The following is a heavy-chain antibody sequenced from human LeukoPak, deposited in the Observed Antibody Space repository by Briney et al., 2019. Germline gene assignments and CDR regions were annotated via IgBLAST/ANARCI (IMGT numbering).Heavy chain of an antibody. CDR2: INHSGST. CDR3: ARYASPYDFWSGYSYGMDV. J-gene: IGHJ6*02. D-gene: IGHD3-3*01. Sequence: SETLSLTCAVYGGSFSGYYWSWIRQPPGKGLEWIGEINHSGSTNYNPSLKSRVTISVDTSKNQFSLKLSSVTAADTAVYYCARYASPYDFWSGYSYGMDVWGQGTTVTVSS. CDR1: GGSFSGYY. V-gene: IGHV4-34*01.